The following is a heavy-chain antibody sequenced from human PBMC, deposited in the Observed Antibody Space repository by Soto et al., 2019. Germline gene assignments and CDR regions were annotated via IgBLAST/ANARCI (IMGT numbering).Heavy chain of an antibody. CDR1: GFTVSSKY. J-gene: IGHJ4*02. V-gene: IGHV3-53*01. Sequence: GGSLRLSCAASGFTVSSKYMNWVRQAPGKGLEWVSIIWSAGLTYYADSVRGRFTISRDNSKNTVYLQMNSLSVGDTAVYLCAKVDVPTAGSFDYWGQGALVTISS. CDR3: AKVDVPTAGSFDY. CDR2: IWSAGLT. D-gene: IGHD6-13*01.